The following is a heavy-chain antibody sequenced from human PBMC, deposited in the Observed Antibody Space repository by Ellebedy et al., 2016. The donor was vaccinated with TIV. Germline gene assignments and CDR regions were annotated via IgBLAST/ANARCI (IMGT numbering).Heavy chain of an antibody. CDR3: ARRGDSDFDS. CDR2: IHPSDSDT. Sequence: PGGFLRLSCKISGYNFSNNWISWVRQKPGKGLEWMGRIHPSDSDTDYRPSFRGHVTMSVDKSISFAFLQWSSLQASDTAMYYCARRGDSDFDSWGQGTVVTVSP. D-gene: IGHD4-17*01. V-gene: IGHV5-10-1*01. J-gene: IGHJ4*02. CDR1: GYNFSNNW.